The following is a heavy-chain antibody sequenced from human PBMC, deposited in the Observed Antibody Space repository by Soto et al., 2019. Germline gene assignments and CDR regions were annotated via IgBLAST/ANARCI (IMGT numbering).Heavy chain of an antibody. V-gene: IGHV3-23*01. Sequence: EVQLLESGGGLVQPGGSLRLSCAASGFTFSSYAMSWVRQAPGKGLEWVSSISGSGGSTYYADSVKGRFTISRDNSKNTLYVQMNSLGAEDTAVYYCAKDLDCGVVIISKYYGMDVWGQGTTVTVSS. CDR3: AKDLDCGVVIISKYYGMDV. J-gene: IGHJ6*02. CDR2: ISGSGGST. CDR1: GFTFSSYA. D-gene: IGHD3-3*01.